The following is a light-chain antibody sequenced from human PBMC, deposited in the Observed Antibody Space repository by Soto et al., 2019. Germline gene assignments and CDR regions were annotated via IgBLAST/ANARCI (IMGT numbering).Light chain of an antibody. Sequence: QSVLTQPPSASSTPGQTVTISCSGSTSNIGTFYVYWYQHLPGTAPKLLIYLGDQRASGVSDRFSGSKSGTSASLAINGLRSDDEADYYCAAWDDSLNAYVFGSGTKLTV. V-gene: IGLV1-47*02. CDR1: TSNIGTFY. CDR3: AAWDDSLNAYV. CDR2: LGD. J-gene: IGLJ1*01.